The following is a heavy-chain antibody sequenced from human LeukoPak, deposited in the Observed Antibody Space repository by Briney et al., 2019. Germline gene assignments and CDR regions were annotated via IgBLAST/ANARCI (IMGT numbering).Heavy chain of an antibody. Sequence: KSSETLSLTCTVSGGSISSSSYYWGWIRQPPGKGLEWIGSIYYSGSTSYSPSLKSRVTISADTSQNQFSLKLSSVTAADTAVYYCASRKLGNDYWGQGTLVTVSS. CDR1: GGSISSSSYY. J-gene: IGHJ4*02. D-gene: IGHD7-27*01. CDR3: ASRKLGNDY. V-gene: IGHV4-39*07. CDR2: IYYSGST.